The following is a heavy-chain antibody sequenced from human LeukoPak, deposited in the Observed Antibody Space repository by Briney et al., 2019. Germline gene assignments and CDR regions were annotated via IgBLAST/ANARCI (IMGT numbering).Heavy chain of an antibody. Sequence: GGSLRLSCAASGFTFSSYAMHWVRQAPGKGLEWVAVISYDGSNKYYADSVKGRFTISRDNSKNTLYLQMNSLRAEDTAVYYRARDESDFWSGYYSQYGMDVWGQGTTVTVSS. J-gene: IGHJ6*02. CDR1: GFTFSSYA. D-gene: IGHD3-3*01. CDR3: ARDESDFWSGYYSQYGMDV. V-gene: IGHV3-30-3*01. CDR2: ISYDGSNK.